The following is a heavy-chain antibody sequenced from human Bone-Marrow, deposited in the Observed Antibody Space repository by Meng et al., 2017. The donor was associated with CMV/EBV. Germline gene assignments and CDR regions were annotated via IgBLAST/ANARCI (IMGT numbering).Heavy chain of an antibody. J-gene: IGHJ6*02. CDR3: ARVSYDFWSGYSAHLHTDYGMDV. CDR2: IYSGGST. Sequence: GGSLRLSCAASGFTVSSNYMSWVRQAPGKGLEWVSVIYSGGSTYYADSVKGRFTISRDNSKNTLYLQMNSLRAEDTAVYYCARVSYDFWSGYSAHLHTDYGMDVWGQGTTVTVYS. V-gene: IGHV3-66*02. D-gene: IGHD3-3*01. CDR1: GFTVSSNY.